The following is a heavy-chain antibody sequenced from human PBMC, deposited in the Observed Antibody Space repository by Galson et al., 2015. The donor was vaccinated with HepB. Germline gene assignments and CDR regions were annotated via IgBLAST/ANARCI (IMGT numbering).Heavy chain of an antibody. J-gene: IGHJ5*02. CDR2: ISYDGSNK. CDR1: GFTFSSYG. V-gene: IGHV3-30*18. D-gene: IGHD3-3*01. CDR3: AKDPGGVVILNWFDP. Sequence: SLRLSCAASGFTFSSYGMHWVRQAPGKGLEWVAVISYDGSNKYYADSVKGRFTISRDNSKNTLYLQMNSLRAEDTAVYYCAKDPGGVVILNWFDPWGQGTLVTVSS.